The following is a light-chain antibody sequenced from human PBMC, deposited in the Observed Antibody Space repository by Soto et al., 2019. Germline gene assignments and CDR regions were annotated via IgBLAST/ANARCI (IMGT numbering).Light chain of an antibody. CDR2: DAY. V-gene: IGKV3-11*01. J-gene: IGKJ5*01. CDR3: QHRHIGPIT. Sequence: EVVLTQSPVTLSLSPGERATLSCRASQSFRGLLAWYQQKPGQAPRLLIYDAYNRATGIPPRFSGSGSGTVFTLTISSLEPEDSAVYYCQHRHIGPITFGQGTRLEIK. CDR1: QSFRGL.